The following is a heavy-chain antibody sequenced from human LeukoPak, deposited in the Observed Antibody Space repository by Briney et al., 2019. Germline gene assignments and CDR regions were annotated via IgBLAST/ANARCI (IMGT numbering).Heavy chain of an antibody. CDR1: GYTFTNYD. CDR3: ARVDMVRGVIPGGVH. J-gene: IGHJ4*02. Sequence: GASVKVSCKASGYTFTNYDISWVRQAPGQGLEWMGWISAYNGNTNYAQKLQGRVTMTTDTSTSTAYMELRSLRSDDTAVYYCARVDMVRGVIPGGVHWGQGTLVTVSS. V-gene: IGHV1-18*01. CDR2: ISAYNGNT. D-gene: IGHD3-10*01.